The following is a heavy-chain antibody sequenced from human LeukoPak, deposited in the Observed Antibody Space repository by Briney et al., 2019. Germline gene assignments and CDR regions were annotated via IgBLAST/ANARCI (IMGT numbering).Heavy chain of an antibody. D-gene: IGHD2-2*01. CDR3: ARVTYSRYCSSTSCYALDYFDY. Sequence: SETLSLTCAVYGGSFSGYYWSWIRQPPGKGLEWIGEINHSGSTNYNPSLKSRVTISVDTSKNQFSLKLSSVTAADTAVYYCARVTYSRYCSSTSCYALDYFDYWGQGTLVTVSS. CDR1: GGSFSGYY. J-gene: IGHJ4*02. CDR2: INHSGST. V-gene: IGHV4-34*01.